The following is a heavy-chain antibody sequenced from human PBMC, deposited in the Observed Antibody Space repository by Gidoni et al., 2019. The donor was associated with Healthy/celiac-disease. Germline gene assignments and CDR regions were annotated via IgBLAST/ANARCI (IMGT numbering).Heavy chain of an antibody. V-gene: IGHV1-8*01. CDR3: ARVEDFWSGRLFDY. Sequence: QVQLVQSGAEVKKPGASVKVSCKASGYTFTSYDINWVRQATGQGLEWMGWKNPNRGNTGYAQKCQGRVTRTRNTSISTAYMELSSLRSEDTAVYYCARVEDFWSGRLFDYWGQGTLVTVSS. D-gene: IGHD3-3*01. CDR2: KNPNRGNT. CDR1: GYTFTSYD. J-gene: IGHJ4*02.